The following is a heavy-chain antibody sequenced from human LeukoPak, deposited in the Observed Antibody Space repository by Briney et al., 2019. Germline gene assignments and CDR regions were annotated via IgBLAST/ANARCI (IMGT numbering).Heavy chain of an antibody. CDR3: ARGSSSSSLYFDY. CDR1: GGSISSSSYY. CDR2: IYYSGST. D-gene: IGHD6-6*01. Sequence: PSETLSLTCTVSGGSISSSSYYWGWIRQPPGKGLEWIGSIYYSGSTYYNPSLKSRVTISVDTSKNQFSLKLSSVTAADTAVYYCARGSSSSSLYFDYWGQGTLVTVSS. V-gene: IGHV4-39*07. J-gene: IGHJ4*02.